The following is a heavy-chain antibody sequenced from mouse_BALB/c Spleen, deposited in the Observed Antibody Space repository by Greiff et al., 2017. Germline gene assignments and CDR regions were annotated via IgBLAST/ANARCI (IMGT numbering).Heavy chain of an antibody. D-gene: IGHD2-3*01. CDR3: ARGDGYYDYYAMDY. CDR1: GFSLTSYG. J-gene: IGHJ4*01. Sequence: VMLVESGPGLVAPSQSLSITCTVSGFSLTSYGVHWVRQPPGKGLEWLGVIWAGGSTNYNSALMSRLSISKDNSKSQVFLKMNSLQTDDTAMYYCARGDGYYDYYAMDYWGQGTSVTVSS. CDR2: IWAGGST. V-gene: IGHV2-9*02.